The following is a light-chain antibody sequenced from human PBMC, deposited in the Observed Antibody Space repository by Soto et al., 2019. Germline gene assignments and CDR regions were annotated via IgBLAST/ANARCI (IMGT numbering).Light chain of an antibody. CDR1: QSVKNNY. Sequence: EIVLTQSPDTLSLSPGERATLSCRASQSVKNNYLAWYQQRPGQAPRFLIYDTSSRATGIPDRFSGSGSGTDFTLTISWLEPEDFAVYYCQQYGSTPLTFGGGTKVDIK. V-gene: IGKV3-20*01. CDR3: QQYGSTPLT. CDR2: DTS. J-gene: IGKJ4*01.